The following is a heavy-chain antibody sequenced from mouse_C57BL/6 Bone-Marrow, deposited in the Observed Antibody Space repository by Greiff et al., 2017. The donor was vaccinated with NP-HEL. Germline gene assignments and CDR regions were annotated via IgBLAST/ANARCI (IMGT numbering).Heavy chain of an antibody. V-gene: IGHV5-6*01. J-gene: IGHJ3*01. CDR2: ISSGGSYT. D-gene: IGHD1-1*01. CDR3: ARQGYYGSSRGFAY. Sequence: EVQLVESGGDLVKPRGSLKLSCAASGFTFSSYGMSWVRQTPDKRLEWVATISSGGSYTYYPDSVKGRFTFSRDNAKNTLYLQMSSLKSEDTAMYYCARQGYYGSSRGFAYWGQGTLVTVSA. CDR1: GFTFSSYG.